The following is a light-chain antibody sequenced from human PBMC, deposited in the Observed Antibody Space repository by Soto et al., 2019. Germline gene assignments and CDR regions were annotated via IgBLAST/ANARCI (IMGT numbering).Light chain of an antibody. Sequence: DIEMTQSPARLSAAVGDRVTISCRASQNVNIFLAWYQQKPGKAPKLLISDASTLESGVPSRFSGSGSGTEFTLTITGLQPDDSATYYCQQYSSYYRPFGQGTKVDIK. V-gene: IGKV1-5*01. CDR1: QNVNIF. CDR3: QQYSSYYRP. J-gene: IGKJ1*01. CDR2: DAS.